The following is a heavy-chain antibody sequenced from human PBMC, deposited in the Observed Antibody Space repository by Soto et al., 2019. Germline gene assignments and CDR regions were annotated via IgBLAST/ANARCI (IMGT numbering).Heavy chain of an antibody. V-gene: IGHV1-3*01. CDR3: ARSPGVGTSSSPTTYYYYGMDV. CDR2: INAGNGNT. D-gene: IGHD6-6*01. J-gene: IGHJ6*02. Sequence: ASVKVSCKASGYTFTSYAMHWVRQAPGQRLEWMGWINAGNGNTKYSQKFQGRVTITRDTSASTAYMELSSLRSEDTAVYYCARSPGVGTSSSPTTYYYYGMDVWGQGTTVTVSS. CDR1: GYTFTSYA.